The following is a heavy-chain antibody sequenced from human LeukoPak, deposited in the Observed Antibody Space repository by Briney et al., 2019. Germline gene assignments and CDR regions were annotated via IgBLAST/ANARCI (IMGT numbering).Heavy chain of an antibody. Sequence: SETLSLTCAVYGGSFSSYYWSWIRQPPGKGLEWIGEINHSGSTNYNPSLKSRVTISVDTSKNQFSLKLSSVTAADTAMYYCARAPYYYDSSGYEAFDIWGQGTMVTVSS. CDR3: ARAPYYYDSSGYEAFDI. CDR2: INHSGST. CDR1: GGSFSSYY. J-gene: IGHJ3*02. D-gene: IGHD3-22*01. V-gene: IGHV4-34*01.